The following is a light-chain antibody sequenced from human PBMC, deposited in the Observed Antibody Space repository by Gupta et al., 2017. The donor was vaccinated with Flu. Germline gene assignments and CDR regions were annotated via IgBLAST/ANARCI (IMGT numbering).Light chain of an antibody. CDR3: QQYNNWPWLT. CDR2: GAS. V-gene: IGKV3-15*01. CDR1: QSVSSN. J-gene: IGKJ4*01. Sequence: VTLSVSPGERATLSCRASQSVSSNLAWYQQKPGQAPRLLIYGASTRATGIPARFSGSGSGTEFTLTISSLQSEDFAVYYCQQYNNWPWLTFGGGTKVEIK.